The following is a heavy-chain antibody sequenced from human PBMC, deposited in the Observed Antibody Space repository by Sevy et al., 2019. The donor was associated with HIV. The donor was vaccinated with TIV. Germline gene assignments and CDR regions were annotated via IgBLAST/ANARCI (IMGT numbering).Heavy chain of an antibody. D-gene: IGHD3-16*01. CDR2: ICYDGSNT. Sequence: GGSLRLSCAASGVIFSNYGMHWVRQAPGKGLEWVAVICYDGSNTINADSVKGRFTISRDNSKKILYLQMNSLRDEDTAVDYCAGDPHEIMLSWGYFHYWGQGTRVTVSS. V-gene: IGHV3-33*01. CDR1: GVIFSNYG. J-gene: IGHJ4*02. CDR3: AGDPHEIMLSWGYFHY.